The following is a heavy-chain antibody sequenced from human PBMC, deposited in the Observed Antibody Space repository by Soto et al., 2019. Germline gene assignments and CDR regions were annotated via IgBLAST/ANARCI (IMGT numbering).Heavy chain of an antibody. V-gene: IGHV1-69*02. J-gene: IGHJ4*02. D-gene: IGHD5-12*01. Sequence: QVQLVQSGAEVKKPGSSVKVSCKASGGTFSSYTISWVRQAPGQGLEWMGRIIPILGIANYAQKFQGSVTITADKSTSTAYMELSSLRSEDTAVYYCARVRDGYNDYWGQGTLVTVSS. CDR2: IIPILGIA. CDR1: GGTFSSYT. CDR3: ARVRDGYNDY.